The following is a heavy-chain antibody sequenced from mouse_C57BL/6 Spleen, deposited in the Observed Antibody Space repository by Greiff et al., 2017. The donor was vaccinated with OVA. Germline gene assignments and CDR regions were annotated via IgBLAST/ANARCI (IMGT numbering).Heavy chain of an antibody. Sequence: VKLQESGAELARPGASVKMSCKASGYTFTSYTMHWVKQRPGQGLEWIGYINPSSGYTKYNQKFKDKATLTADKSSSTAYMQLSSLTSEDSAVYYCARHLYGSRGDYFDYWGQGTTLTVSS. CDR3: ARHLYGSRGDYFDY. J-gene: IGHJ2*01. V-gene: IGHV1-4*01. D-gene: IGHD1-1*01. CDR2: INPSSGYT. CDR1: GYTFTSYT.